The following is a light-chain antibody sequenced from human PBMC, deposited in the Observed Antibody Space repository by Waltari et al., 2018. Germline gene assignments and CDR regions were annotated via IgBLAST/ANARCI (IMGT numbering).Light chain of an antibody. CDR3: CSFAGTFVF. J-gene: IGLJ2*01. V-gene: IGLV2-11*01. CDR1: SGDVGRYND. Sequence: QSALTQPRSVSGSPGQSVTISCTGTSGDVGRYNDVSWYQQHPGKAPKLIIYDVSQRPSGVPDRFSGSKSGSTASLTISGLQSEDEADYFCCSFAGTFVFFGGGTNLAVL. CDR2: DVS.